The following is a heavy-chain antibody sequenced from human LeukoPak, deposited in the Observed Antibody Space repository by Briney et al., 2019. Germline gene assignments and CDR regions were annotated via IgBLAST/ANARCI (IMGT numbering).Heavy chain of an antibody. J-gene: IGHJ3*02. CDR3: ARSRKLGGDSFSDAFDI. Sequence: GASVKVSCKTSGYTFITYYMHWVRQAPGQGLEWMGIVNPSNGRTSYAQKLQGRVTMTRDMSTTTVYMELSSLRSEDTAVYYCARSRKLGGDSFSDAFDIWGQGTMVTVSS. CDR2: VNPSNGRT. V-gene: IGHV1-46*01. D-gene: IGHD2-21*02. CDR1: GYTFITYY.